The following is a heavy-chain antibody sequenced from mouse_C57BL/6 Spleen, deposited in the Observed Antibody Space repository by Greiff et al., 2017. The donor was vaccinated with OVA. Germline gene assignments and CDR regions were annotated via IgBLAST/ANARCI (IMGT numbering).Heavy chain of an antibody. D-gene: IGHD1-1*01. V-gene: IGHV1-80*01. J-gene: IGHJ2*01. Sequence: LEESGAELVKPGASVKISCKASGYAFSSYWMNWVKQRPGKGLEWIGQIYPGDGDTNYNGKFKGKATLTADKSSSTAYMQLSSLTSEDSAVYFCARWDTTVEYYFDYWGQGTTLTVSS. CDR1: GYAFSSYW. CDR2: IYPGDGDT. CDR3: ARWDTTVEYYFDY.